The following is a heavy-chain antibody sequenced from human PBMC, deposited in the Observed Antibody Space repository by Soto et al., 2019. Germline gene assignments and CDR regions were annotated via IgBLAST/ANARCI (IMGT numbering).Heavy chain of an antibody. CDR1: GGTFSSYA. Sequence: QVQLVQSGAEVKKPGSSVKVSCKASGGTFSSYAISWVRQAPGQGLEWMGGIIPIFGTANYAQKFQGRVMITAEESTSTACMELSSLRSEDTAVYYCARWGVDKSEFDYWGQGTLVTVSS. CDR2: IIPIFGTA. V-gene: IGHV1-69*01. D-gene: IGHD3-16*01. J-gene: IGHJ4*02. CDR3: ARWGVDKSEFDY.